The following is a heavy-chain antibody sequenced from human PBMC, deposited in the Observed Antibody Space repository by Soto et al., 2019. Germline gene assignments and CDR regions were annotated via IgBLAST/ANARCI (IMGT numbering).Heavy chain of an antibody. CDR2: ISYDGSNK. V-gene: IGHV3-30-3*01. D-gene: IGHD2-21*01. CDR1: GFTFSSYA. Sequence: GGSLRLSCAASGFTFSSYAMHWVRQAPGKGLEWVAVISYDGSNKYYADSVKGRFTISRDNSKNTLYLQMNSLRAEDTAVYYCARDLLGGYYYYGMDVWGQGTTVTVSS. J-gene: IGHJ6*02. CDR3: ARDLLGGYYYYGMDV.